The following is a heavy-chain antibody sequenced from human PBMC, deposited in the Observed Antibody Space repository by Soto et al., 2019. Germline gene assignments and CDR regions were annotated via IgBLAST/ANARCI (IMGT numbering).Heavy chain of an antibody. Sequence: GGSLRLSCAASGFTFSSYWMSWVRQAPGKGLEWVANIKQDGSEKYYVESVKGRFTISRDNAKNSLYLQMNSLRAEDTAVYYCAKTPLRGYYYYGMDVWGQGTTVTVSS. D-gene: IGHD3-16*01. CDR1: GFTFSSYW. CDR2: IKQDGSEK. J-gene: IGHJ6*02. CDR3: AKTPLRGYYYYGMDV. V-gene: IGHV3-7*01.